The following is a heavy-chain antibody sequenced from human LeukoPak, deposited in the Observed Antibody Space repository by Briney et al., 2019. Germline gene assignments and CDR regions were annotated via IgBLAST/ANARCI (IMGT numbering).Heavy chain of an antibody. Sequence: SETLSLTCAVSGYSISSGYYWGWIRQPPGKGVEWIGSIYHSGSTYYNPSLKSRVTISVDTSKNQFSLKLSSVTAADTAVYYCARRNYYYYYMDVWGKGTTVTVSS. V-gene: IGHV4-38-2*01. CDR2: IYHSGST. CDR1: GYSISSGYY. J-gene: IGHJ6*03. CDR3: ARRNYYYYYMDV.